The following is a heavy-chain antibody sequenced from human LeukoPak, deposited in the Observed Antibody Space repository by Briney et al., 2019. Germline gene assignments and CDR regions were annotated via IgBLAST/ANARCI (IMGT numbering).Heavy chain of an antibody. V-gene: IGHV3-23*01. Sequence: GGSLRLSCAASGFTFSSYAMSWVRQAPGKGLEWVSAISGSGGSTYYADSVKGRFTISRDNAKNSLYLQMNSLRAEDTAVYYCARDDILTGSRGTFYYYMDVWGKGTTVTVSS. CDR2: ISGSGGST. CDR3: ARDDILTGSRGTFYYYMDV. CDR1: GFTFSSYA. J-gene: IGHJ6*03. D-gene: IGHD3-9*01.